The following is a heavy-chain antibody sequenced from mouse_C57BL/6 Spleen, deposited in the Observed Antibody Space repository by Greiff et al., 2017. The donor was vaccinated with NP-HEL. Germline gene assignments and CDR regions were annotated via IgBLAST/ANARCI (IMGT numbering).Heavy chain of an antibody. J-gene: IGHJ4*01. V-gene: IGHV1-5*01. CDR3: TGSDYYGGYAMDY. Sequence: EVQLQQSGTVLARPGASVKMSCKTSGYTFTSYWMHWVKQRPGQGLEWIGAIYPGNSDTSYNQKFKGKAKLTAVTSASTAYMELSSLTNEDSAVDYCTGSDYYGGYAMDYWGQGTSVTVSS. CDR2: IYPGNSDT. D-gene: IGHD1-1*01. CDR1: GYTFTSYW.